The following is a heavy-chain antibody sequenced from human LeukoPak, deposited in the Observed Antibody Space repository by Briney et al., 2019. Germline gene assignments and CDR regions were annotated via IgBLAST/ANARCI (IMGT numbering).Heavy chain of an antibody. Sequence: SETLSLTCTVSGGSISSYYWSWIRQPAGKGLEWIGRIYTSGSTNYNPSLESRVTMSVDTSKNQFSLKLSSVTAADTAVYYCARSEPMITFGGVIATVFDYWGQGTLVTVSS. D-gene: IGHD3-16*02. CDR1: GGSISSYY. J-gene: IGHJ4*02. CDR2: IYTSGST. CDR3: ARSEPMITFGGVIATVFDY. V-gene: IGHV4-4*07.